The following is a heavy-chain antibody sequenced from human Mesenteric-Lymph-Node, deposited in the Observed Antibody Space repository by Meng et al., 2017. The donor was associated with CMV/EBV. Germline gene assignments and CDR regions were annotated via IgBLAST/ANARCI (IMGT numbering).Heavy chain of an antibody. CDR2: INPSGGST. Sequence: CEACGYTFTSYYMHWVRQAPGQGLEWMGIINPSGGSTSYAQKFQGRVTMTRDTSTSTVYMELSSLRSEDTAVYYCARVPDEEAHLDYWGQGTLVTVSS. D-gene: IGHD1-14*01. J-gene: IGHJ4*02. CDR1: GYTFTSYY. V-gene: IGHV1-46*01. CDR3: ARVPDEEAHLDY.